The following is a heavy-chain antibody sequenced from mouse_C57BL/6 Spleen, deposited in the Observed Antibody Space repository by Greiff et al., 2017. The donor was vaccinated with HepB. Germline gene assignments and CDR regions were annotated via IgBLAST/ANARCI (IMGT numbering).Heavy chain of an antibody. V-gene: IGHV1-81*01. D-gene: IGHD2-4*01. Sequence: QVQLQQSGAELARPGASVKLSCKASGYTFTSYGISWVKQRTGQGLEWIGEIYPRSGNTYYNEKFKGKATLTADKSSSTAYMELRSLTSEDSAVYFCASWGFHDYDVDYWGQGTTLTVSS. CDR2: IYPRSGNT. CDR3: ASWGFHDYDVDY. CDR1: GYTFTSYG. J-gene: IGHJ2*01.